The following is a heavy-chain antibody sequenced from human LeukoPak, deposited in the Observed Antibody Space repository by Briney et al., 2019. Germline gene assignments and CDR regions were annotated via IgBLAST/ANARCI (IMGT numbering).Heavy chain of an antibody. CDR1: GFIFNNYA. J-gene: IGHJ4*02. D-gene: IGHD6-19*01. CDR2: ISWNGGTI. V-gene: IGHV3-9*01. Sequence: GGSLRLSCAGSGFIFNNYAMHWVRQPPGKGLEWVSGISWNGGTIDYADSVRGRFTISRDNAKDSLYLQMDSLRVEDTAFYYCAKDNRRHYTSGPNPDSLHWGQGALVTVSS. CDR3: AKDNRRHYTSGPNPDSLH.